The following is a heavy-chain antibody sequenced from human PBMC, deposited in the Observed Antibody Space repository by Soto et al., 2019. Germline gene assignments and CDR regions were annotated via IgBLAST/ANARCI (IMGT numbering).Heavy chain of an antibody. V-gene: IGHV3-23*01. J-gene: IGHJ4*02. CDR3: AKEFDFWSGYPTSTIDY. CDR2: ISGSGGST. Sequence: HPGGSLRLSCAASGFTFSSYAMSWVRQAPGKGLEWVSAISGSGGSTYYADSVKGRFTISRDNSKNTLYLQMNSLRAEDTAVYYCAKEFDFWSGYPTSTIDYWGQGTLVTVSS. D-gene: IGHD3-3*01. CDR1: GFTFSSYA.